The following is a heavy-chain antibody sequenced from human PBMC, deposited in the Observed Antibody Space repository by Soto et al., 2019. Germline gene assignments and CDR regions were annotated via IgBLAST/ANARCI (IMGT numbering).Heavy chain of an antibody. J-gene: IGHJ4*02. CDR1: GYTFTGYY. CDR2: INPNSGGT. V-gene: IGHV1-2*04. D-gene: IGHD3-22*01. Sequence: ASVKVSCKASGYTFTGYYMHWVRQAPGQRLEWMGWINPNSGGTNYAQKFQGWVTMTRDTSISTAYMEMSRLRSDDTAVYYCAREVFYDNHFDYWGQGTLVTVSS. CDR3: AREVFYDNHFDY.